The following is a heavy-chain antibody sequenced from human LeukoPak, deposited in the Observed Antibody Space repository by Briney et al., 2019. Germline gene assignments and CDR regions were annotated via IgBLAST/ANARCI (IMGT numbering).Heavy chain of an antibody. CDR2: INSDGSST. CDR1: VVTFSGYC. Sequence: PGGALRLSSAASVVTFSGYCGHLGPQAPGGGLLWGSRINSDGSSTRYEDLVKGRFNISRDNAKNTLYLHMNSLRAEATAGYYCARVSVATYYYYGMDVWVQPTTVTVCS. D-gene: IGHD2-15*01. CDR3: ARVSVATYYYYGMDV. J-gene: IGHJ6*02. V-gene: IGHV3-74*01.